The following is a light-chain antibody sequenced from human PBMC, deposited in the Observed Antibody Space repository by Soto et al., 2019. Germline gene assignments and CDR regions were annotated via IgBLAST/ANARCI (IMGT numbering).Light chain of an antibody. J-gene: IGKJ2*01. V-gene: IGKV3D-15*01. CDR1: QSVITN. Sequence: EIVLTQSQGTLSVSPGERVTLSCRASQSVITNIAWYQQKPGQAPRLLMYGASTRATGIPARFSGSGSGTQFTLTISSLQSVDVAVYYCQHYNNWPPYTFGQGTKLEIK. CDR3: QHYNNWPPYT. CDR2: GAS.